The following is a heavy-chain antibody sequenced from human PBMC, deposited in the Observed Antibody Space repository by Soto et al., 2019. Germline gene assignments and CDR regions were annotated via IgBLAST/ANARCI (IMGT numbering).Heavy chain of an antibody. J-gene: IGHJ4*02. V-gene: IGHV2-5*01. CDR3: AHRRPTVITPFDY. Sequence: QITLKESGPTLVEPTQTLTLTCTFSGFSLSTSGVGVGWIRQPPGQALEWLAFVNWNDNKRYSQSLNSRLTITKDTTKTQVVLTMTNMDSVDTGTYYCAHRRPTVITPFDYWSQGTLVTVSS. CDR1: GFSLSTSGVG. CDR2: VNWNDNK. D-gene: IGHD4-17*01.